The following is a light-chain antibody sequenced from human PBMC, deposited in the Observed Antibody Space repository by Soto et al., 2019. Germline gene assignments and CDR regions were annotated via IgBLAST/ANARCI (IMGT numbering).Light chain of an antibody. CDR3: SSYTTSTSFIL. V-gene: IGLV2-14*01. CDR2: EVS. Sequence: QSALTQPPSASGSPGQSVAISCTGTSSDVGGYNYVSWYQQHPGKAPKLMIYEVSSRPSGVSNRFSGSKSGNTASLTISGLQAEDEAYYYCSSYTTSTSFILFGGGTKLTVL. CDR1: SSDVGGYNY. J-gene: IGLJ2*01.